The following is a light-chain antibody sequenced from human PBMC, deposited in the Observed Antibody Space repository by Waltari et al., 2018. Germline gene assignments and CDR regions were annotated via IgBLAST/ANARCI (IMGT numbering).Light chain of an antibody. V-gene: IGKV1-5*03. Sequence: DFVMTQSPDSLAVSLGERATITCRTSQGISSWLAWYQQTPGKAPKLLIYQASTLESGVPSRFSGSGSGTEFTLTISSLQPDDSATYYCQQYDHYPWTFGQGTKVELK. J-gene: IGKJ1*01. CDR3: QQYDHYPWT. CDR2: QAS. CDR1: QGISSW.